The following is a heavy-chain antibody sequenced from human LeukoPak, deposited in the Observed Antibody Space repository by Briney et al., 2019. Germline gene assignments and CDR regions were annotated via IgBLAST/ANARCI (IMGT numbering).Heavy chain of an antibody. CDR1: GGSFSGYY. J-gene: IGHJ4*02. Sequence: PSETLSLTCAVYGGSFSGYYWSWVRQPPGKGLEWIGEINHSGSTNYNPSLKSRVTISVDTSKNQFSLKLSSVTAADTAVYYCASETAAGFDYWGQGTLVTVSS. CDR2: INHSGST. CDR3: ASETAAGFDY. V-gene: IGHV4-34*01. D-gene: IGHD6-13*01.